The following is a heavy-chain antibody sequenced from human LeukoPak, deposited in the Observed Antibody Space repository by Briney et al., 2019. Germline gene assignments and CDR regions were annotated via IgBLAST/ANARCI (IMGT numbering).Heavy chain of an antibody. CDR1: GFTFSSYW. Sequence: GGSLRLSCAASGFTFSSYWMPWVRQAPGKGLVWVSRINIDGRRRDYADSVKGRFTISRDNAKNTVYLQMHSLRAEDTALYYCATVAGDFWGQGTLVTVSS. D-gene: IGHD6-19*01. J-gene: IGHJ4*02. CDR2: INIDGRRR. CDR3: ATVAGDF. V-gene: IGHV3-74*01.